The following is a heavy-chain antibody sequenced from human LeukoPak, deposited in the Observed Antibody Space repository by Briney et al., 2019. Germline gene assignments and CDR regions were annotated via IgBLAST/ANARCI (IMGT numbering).Heavy chain of an antibody. CDR1: GGSVSSGSYY. CDR2: IYYSGST. J-gene: IGHJ6*02. V-gene: IGHV4-61*01. CDR3: ARDRPRPTSGYIYYYYGMDV. D-gene: IGHD3-22*01. Sequence: TSETLSLTCTVSGGSVSSGSYYWSWIRQPPGKGLEWIGYIYYSGSTNYNPSLKSRVTISVDTPKNQFSLKLSSVTAADTAVYYCARDRPRPTSGYIYYYYGMDVWGQGATVTVSS.